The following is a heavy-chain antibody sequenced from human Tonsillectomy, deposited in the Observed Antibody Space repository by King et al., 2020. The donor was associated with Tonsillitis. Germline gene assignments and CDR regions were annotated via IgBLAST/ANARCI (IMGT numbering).Heavy chain of an antibody. J-gene: IGHJ5*01. D-gene: IGHD3-22*01. V-gene: IGHV3-23*04. CDR1: GFTFSNYD. CDR2: IDSSTDTP. CDR3: TKRDSGGFYYWLDS. Sequence: DVQLVESGGGLVQPGGSLRLSCAASGFTFSNYDMGWVRQAPGKGLEWVSSIDSSTDTPFYADSVRGRVTISRDNSKKTLYLHMNGLGAEDPAIYFCTKRDSGGFYYWLDSWGQGTLVTVSA.